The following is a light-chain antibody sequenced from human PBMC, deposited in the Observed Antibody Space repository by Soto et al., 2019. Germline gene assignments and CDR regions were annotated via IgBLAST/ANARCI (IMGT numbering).Light chain of an antibody. Sequence: EIVLTQSPGTLSLSPGERATLSCKAIQSLSSSYFAWYQQKPGKAPRLLISGASSRATGIPDRFSGSGSGTDFTLTISRLEPEDFAVYYCQQYGSSPALTFGGGTKVEIK. CDR2: GAS. CDR1: QSLSSSY. V-gene: IGKV3-20*01. CDR3: QQYGSSPALT. J-gene: IGKJ4*01.